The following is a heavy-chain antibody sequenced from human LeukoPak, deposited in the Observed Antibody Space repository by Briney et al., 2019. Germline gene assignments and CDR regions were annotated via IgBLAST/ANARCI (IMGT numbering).Heavy chain of an antibody. V-gene: IGHV4-4*09. J-gene: IGHJ3*02. D-gene: IGHD2-2*01. CDR3: ARRRIRGRYCSSTSCPGDAFDI. CDR2: IYTSGST. Sequence: SETLSLTCTVSGGSISSYYWSWIRQPPGKGLEWIGYIYTSGSTNYNPSLKSRVTISVDTSKNQFSLKLSPVTAADTAVYYCARRRIRGRYCSSTSCPGDAFDIWGQGTMVTVSS. CDR1: GGSISSYY.